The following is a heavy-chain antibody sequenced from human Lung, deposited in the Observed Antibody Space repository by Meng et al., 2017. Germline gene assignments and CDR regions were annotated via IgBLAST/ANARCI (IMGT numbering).Heavy chain of an antibody. CDR2: ISESGNYR. CDR3: ARGDGSGSLFEN. V-gene: IGHV3-21*01. CDR1: GFTLSGYS. Sequence: EVQLGESGGGLGKPGGSLRLSCAASGFTLSGYSMHWVRRAPGKGLEWVSSISESGNYRYYADSVKGRFTVTRDNAKNSLYLQMNSLRAEDTAVYYCARGDGSGSLFENWGQGTLVTVSS. D-gene: IGHD3-10*01. J-gene: IGHJ4*02.